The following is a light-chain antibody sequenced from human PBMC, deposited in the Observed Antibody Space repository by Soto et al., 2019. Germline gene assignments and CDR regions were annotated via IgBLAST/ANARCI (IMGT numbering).Light chain of an antibody. V-gene: IGLV1-40*01. Sequence: QSVLTQPPSVSGAPGQRVTISCTGSSSNIGAGYDVHWYQQVTGTAPKLLIYVNNNRPSGVPDRFSGSKSGTSASLVITGLQAEDEADYYCQSYDSSLSASVFGGGTTLTVL. CDR1: SSNIGAGYD. J-gene: IGLJ3*02. CDR3: QSYDSSLSASV. CDR2: VNN.